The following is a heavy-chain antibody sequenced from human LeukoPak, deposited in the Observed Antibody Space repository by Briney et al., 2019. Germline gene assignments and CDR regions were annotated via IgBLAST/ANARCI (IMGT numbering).Heavy chain of an antibody. D-gene: IGHD3-10*01. CDR3: ARQHGSGSYNALPIDY. CDR2: INPNSGGT. Sequence: ASVKVSFKASGYTFTGYYMHWVRQAPGQGLEWMGWINPNSGGTNYAQKFQGRVTMTRDTSISTAYMELSRLRSDDTAVYYCARQHGSGSYNALPIDYWGQGTLVTVSS. V-gene: IGHV1-2*02. CDR1: GYTFTGYY. J-gene: IGHJ4*02.